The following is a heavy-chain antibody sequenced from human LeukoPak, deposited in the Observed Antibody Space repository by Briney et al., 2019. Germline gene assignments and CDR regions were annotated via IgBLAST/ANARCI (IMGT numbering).Heavy chain of an antibody. CDR2: IKQDGSEK. Sequence: GGSLRLSCAASGFTFSSYWMSWVRQAPGKGLEWVANIKQDGSEKYYVDSVKGRFTISRDNAKNSLYLQMNSLRAEDTAVYYCAKDQGGVPAAPSFDYWGQGTLVTVSS. CDR3: AKDQGGVPAAPSFDY. D-gene: IGHD2-2*01. CDR1: GFTFSSYW. V-gene: IGHV3-7*03. J-gene: IGHJ4*02.